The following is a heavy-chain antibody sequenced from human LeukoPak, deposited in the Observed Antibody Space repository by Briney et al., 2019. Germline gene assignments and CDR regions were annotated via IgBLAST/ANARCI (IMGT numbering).Heavy chain of an antibody. CDR3: ARSSVGYDFWSGSFDY. CDR2: IYYSGST. Sequence: SETLSLTCTVSGGSISSYYWSWIRQPPGKGLEWIGYIYYSGSTNYNPSLKSRVTISVDTSKNQFSLKLSSVTAADTAVYYCARSSVGYDFWSGSFDYRGQGTLVTVSS. CDR1: GGSISSYY. J-gene: IGHJ4*02. D-gene: IGHD3-3*01. V-gene: IGHV4-59*01.